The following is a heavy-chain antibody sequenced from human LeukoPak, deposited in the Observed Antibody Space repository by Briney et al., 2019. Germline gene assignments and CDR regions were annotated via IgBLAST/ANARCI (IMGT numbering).Heavy chain of an antibody. CDR2: ISSSSSSI. CDR1: RFMNSSYR. D-gene: IGHD1-14*01. V-gene: IGHV3-21*01. Sequence: KTGGSLRLSSAASRFMNSSYRMTWARQAPGKGLEWVSSISSSSSSIYYADSVKGRFTISRDNAKNSLYLQMNSLRAEDTAVYYCARDFRSTLGMIDYWGQGTLVTVSS. CDR3: ARDFRSTLGMIDY. J-gene: IGHJ4*02.